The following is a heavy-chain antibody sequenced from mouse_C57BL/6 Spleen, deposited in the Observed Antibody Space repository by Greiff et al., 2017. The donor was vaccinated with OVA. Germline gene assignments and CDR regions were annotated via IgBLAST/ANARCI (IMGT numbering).Heavy chain of an antibody. J-gene: IGHJ2*01. CDR2: IDPSDSYT. Sequence: VKLQQPGAELVKPGASVKLSCKASGYTFTSYWMQWVKQRPGQGLEWIGEIDPSDSYTNYNQKFKGKATLTVDTSSSTAYMQLSSLTSEDSAVYYCASRYGSSPYYFDYWGQGTTLTVSS. CDR3: ASRYGSSPYYFDY. V-gene: IGHV1-50*01. D-gene: IGHD1-1*01. CDR1: GYTFTSYW.